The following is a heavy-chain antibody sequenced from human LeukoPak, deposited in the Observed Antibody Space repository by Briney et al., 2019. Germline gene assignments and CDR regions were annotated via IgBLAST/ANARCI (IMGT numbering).Heavy chain of an antibody. Sequence: GGSLRLSCAASGFAFSSYWMSWVRQAPGKGLEWVANTRQDGSERYYVDSVKGRFTISRDDAKNSLYLQMDSLRAEDTAVYYCARGAQWLAGRFDYWGQGTLVTVSS. CDR3: ARGAQWLAGRFDY. V-gene: IGHV3-7*03. D-gene: IGHD6-19*01. J-gene: IGHJ4*02. CDR1: GFAFSSYW. CDR2: TRQDGSER.